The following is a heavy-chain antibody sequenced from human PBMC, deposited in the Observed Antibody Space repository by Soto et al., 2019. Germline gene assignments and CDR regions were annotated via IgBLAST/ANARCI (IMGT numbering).Heavy chain of an antibody. CDR1: GFSLSTSGVG. CDR3: AHGTEKFDP. Sequence: QITLKESGPTLVKPTQTLTLTCTFSGFSLSTSGVGVAWIRQPPGKALEWLALIYWDDDKRYSPSLKSRLTITKDTPKNQVVLTMTKMDPVDTATYYCAHGTEKFDPWGQGTLVTVSS. CDR2: IYWDDDK. J-gene: IGHJ5*02. V-gene: IGHV2-5*02.